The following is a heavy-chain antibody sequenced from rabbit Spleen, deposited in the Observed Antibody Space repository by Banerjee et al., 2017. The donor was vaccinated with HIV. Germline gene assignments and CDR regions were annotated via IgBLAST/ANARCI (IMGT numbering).Heavy chain of an antibody. V-gene: IGHV1S40*01. CDR2: IDTGSGRL. J-gene: IGHJ6*01. D-gene: IGHD6-1*01. CDR3: ARDDYSSGYATDL. Sequence: QSLEESGGDLVKPGASLTLTCTASGFTFSSYYMCWVRQAPGKGLEWIACIDTGSGRLYYASWAKGRFTISKISSTTVTLQMTSLTVADTATYFCARDDYSSGYATDLWGPGTLVTVS. CDR1: GFTFSSYY.